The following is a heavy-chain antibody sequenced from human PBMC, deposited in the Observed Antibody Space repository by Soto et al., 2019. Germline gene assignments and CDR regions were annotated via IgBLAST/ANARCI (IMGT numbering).Heavy chain of an antibody. V-gene: IGHV3-21*01. CDR1: GFTFNTYD. Sequence: EVQLVESGGGLVKPGGSLRLSCAASGFTFNTYDMNWVRQAPGKGLEWVSSITTGSAYIYYADSLKGRITISRDNAKNSLFLQMNSLRAEDTAVYYCVRSGTARLLRHSWCYTWGQGTLVTVSS. J-gene: IGHJ5*02. D-gene: IGHD2-21*01. CDR3: VRSGTARLLRHSWCYT. CDR2: ITTGSAYI.